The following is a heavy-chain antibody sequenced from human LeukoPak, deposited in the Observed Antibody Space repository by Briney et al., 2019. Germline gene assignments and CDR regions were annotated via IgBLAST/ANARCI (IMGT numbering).Heavy chain of an antibody. CDR3: ARGTALQAPAAIRARSGFMDV. Sequence: ASVKVSCKTSGYTFTYYVISWVRQAPGQGLEWMGWINAYNGNTNDAQKFQGRVTMTRDTSISTAYMELSRLRSDDTAVYYCARGTALQAPAAIRARSGFMDVWGKGTTVTVSS. V-gene: IGHV1-18*01. CDR2: INAYNGNT. D-gene: IGHD2-2*02. CDR1: GYTFTYYV. J-gene: IGHJ6*03.